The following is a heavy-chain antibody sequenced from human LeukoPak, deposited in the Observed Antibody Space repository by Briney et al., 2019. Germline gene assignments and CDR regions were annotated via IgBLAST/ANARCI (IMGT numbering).Heavy chain of an antibody. CDR1: GFTFSSYA. J-gene: IGHJ4*02. CDR2: ISYDGSNK. Sequence: PGGSLRLSCAASGFTFSSYAMHWVRQAPGKGLEWVAVISYDGSNKYYADSVKGRFTISRDNSKNTLYLQMNSLRAEDTAVYYCAKEIHAVAVAGINYWGQGTLVTVSS. D-gene: IGHD6-19*01. V-gene: IGHV3-30-3*01. CDR3: AKEIHAVAVAGINY.